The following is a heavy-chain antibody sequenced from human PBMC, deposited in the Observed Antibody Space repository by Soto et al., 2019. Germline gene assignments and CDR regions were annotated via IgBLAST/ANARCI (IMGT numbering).Heavy chain of an antibody. J-gene: IGHJ6*03. CDR3: ATGYCSGGSCYEEAYYYYMDV. D-gene: IGHD2-15*01. V-gene: IGHV4-34*01. CDR1: GGSLSGYY. CDR2: TNHSGST. Sequence: SETLSLTCAVYGGSLSGYYWSWIRKPPGKGLEWFGETNHSGSTNYNPSLKSRVTISVDTSKNQFSLKLSSVTAADTAVYYCATGYCSGGSCYEEAYYYYMDVWGKGTTVTVSS.